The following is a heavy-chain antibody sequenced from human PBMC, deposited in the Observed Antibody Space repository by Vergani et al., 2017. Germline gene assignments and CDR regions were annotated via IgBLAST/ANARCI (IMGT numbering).Heavy chain of an antibody. V-gene: IGHV3-30*03. Sequence: QVQLVESGGGEVQPGRSLTLSCSAAGYPFSDYGVHWVRQAPGKGLEWVAVISYDGNNKYYADSVKGRFTISRDNSKNTLYLEMNALRAEDTAVYYCARDFVTRGKTLDYYYMGVWGKGTTVTVSS. CDR1: GYPFSDYG. J-gene: IGHJ6*03. D-gene: IGHD1-1*01. CDR2: ISYDGNNK. CDR3: ARDFVTRGKTLDYYYMGV.